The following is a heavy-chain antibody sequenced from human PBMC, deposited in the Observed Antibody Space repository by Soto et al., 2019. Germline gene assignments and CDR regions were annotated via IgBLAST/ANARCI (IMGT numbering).Heavy chain of an antibody. CDR3: ARGPGMGAPDY. V-gene: IGHV1-46*03. CDR2: INGNDGST. Sequence: ASVKVSFKASGYAFTNYYMPWVLQAPGQGLEWLGIINGNDGSTTYSQKFQDRVTMTRDTSTSTVYMDLSSLRFEDTAVYYCARGPGMGAPDYWGQGTLVTVSS. CDR1: GYAFTNYY. J-gene: IGHJ4*02. D-gene: IGHD1-26*01.